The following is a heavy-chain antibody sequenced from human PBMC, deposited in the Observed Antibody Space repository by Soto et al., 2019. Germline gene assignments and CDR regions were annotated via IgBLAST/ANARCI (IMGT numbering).Heavy chain of an antibody. CDR2: IIPIFGTA. D-gene: IGHD6-19*01. Sequence: SVKVSCKASGGTFSSYAISWVRQAPGQGLEWMGGIIPIFGTANYAQKLQGRVTMTTDTSTSTAYMELRSLRSDDTAVYYCARSSSGPPPDAFDIWGQGTMVTVSS. V-gene: IGHV1-69*05. CDR1: GGTFSSYA. CDR3: ARSSSGPPPDAFDI. J-gene: IGHJ3*02.